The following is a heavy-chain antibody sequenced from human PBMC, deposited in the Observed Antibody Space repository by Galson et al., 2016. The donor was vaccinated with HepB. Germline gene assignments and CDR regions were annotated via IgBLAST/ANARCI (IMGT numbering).Heavy chain of an antibody. CDR3: ATQYCSGGSCYSAAPGYWYFDL. J-gene: IGHJ2*01. CDR2: ISSSSSI. D-gene: IGHD2-15*01. V-gene: IGHV3-48*02. CDR1: GFTFSSYT. Sequence: SLRLSCAASGFTFSSYTMNWVRQAPGKGLEWVSYISSSSSIYYADSVKGRFTISRDNAKNSLYLQMNSLRDEDTAVYYCATQYCSGGSCYSAAPGYWYFDLWGQGTLVTVSS.